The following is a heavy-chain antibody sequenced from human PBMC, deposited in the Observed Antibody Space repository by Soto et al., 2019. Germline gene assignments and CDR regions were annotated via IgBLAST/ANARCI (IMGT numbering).Heavy chain of an antibody. J-gene: IGHJ5*02. Sequence: QVQLVQSGAEVKKPGSSVKVSRKASGGTFSNYIINWVRQAPGQGLEWMGGIIPIFDTTNYAQKFQGRVTITADESTSTAYLELSSLTSDDTAWYDCAREADDSGDIVSQCDPWGQGSLVTVSP. CDR3: AREADDSGDIVSQCDP. CDR2: IIPIFDTT. V-gene: IGHV1-69*12. D-gene: IGHD6-19*01. CDR1: GGTFSNYI.